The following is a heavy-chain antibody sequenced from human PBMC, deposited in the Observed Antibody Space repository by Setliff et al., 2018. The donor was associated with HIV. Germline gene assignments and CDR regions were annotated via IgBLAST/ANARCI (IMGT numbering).Heavy chain of an antibody. D-gene: IGHD5-12*01. J-gene: IGHJ4*02. CDR1: GGTFSSYA. CDR2: IIPIFGTA. CDR3: ARGKTWLRFLDY. V-gene: IGHV1-69*05. Sequence: ASVKVSCKASGGTFSSYAISWVRQAPGQGLEWMGGIIPIFGTANYAQKFQSRVTITTDESTSTAYMELRSLKSDDTAVYYCARGKTWLRFLDYWGQGTLVTVSS.